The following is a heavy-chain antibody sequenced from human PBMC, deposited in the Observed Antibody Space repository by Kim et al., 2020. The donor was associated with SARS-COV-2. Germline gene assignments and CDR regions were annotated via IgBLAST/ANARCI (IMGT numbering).Heavy chain of an antibody. CDR2: IYYSGST. J-gene: IGHJ4*02. V-gene: IGHV4-39*07. Sequence: SETLSLTCTVSGGSISSSSYYWGWIRQPPGKGLEWIGSIYYSGSTYYNPSLKSRVTISVDTSKNQFSLKLSSVTAADTAVYYCARVDRAATFYFDYWGQGTLVTVSS. CDR1: GGSISSSSYY. D-gene: IGHD2-15*01. CDR3: ARVDRAATFYFDY.